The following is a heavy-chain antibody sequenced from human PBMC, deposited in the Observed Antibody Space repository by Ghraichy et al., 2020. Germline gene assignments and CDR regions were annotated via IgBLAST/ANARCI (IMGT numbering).Heavy chain of an antibody. J-gene: IGHJ4*02. CDR3: ARAGTTVTTSGYYFDY. CDR2: ISSNGGST. CDR1: GFTFSSYA. V-gene: IGHV3-64*01. Sequence: GGSLRLSCAASGFTFSSYAMHWVRQAPGKGLEYVSAISSNGGSTYYANSVKGRFTISRDNSKNTLYLQMGSLRAEDMAVYYCARAGTTVTTSGYYFDYWGQGTLVTVSS. D-gene: IGHD4-17*01.